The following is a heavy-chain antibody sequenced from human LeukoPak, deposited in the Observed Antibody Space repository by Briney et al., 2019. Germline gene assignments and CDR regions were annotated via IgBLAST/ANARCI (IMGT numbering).Heavy chain of an antibody. Sequence: SQTLSLTCAIFGDSVSMNTAGWNWVRQSPSRGLEWLRSRYYRSKWYSYFARSVSNRITMNPDTSKNQFTLPPNALTPEDTAAYYCARASHGSGSYNNRLGPWGEGTLVTVSS. D-gene: IGHD3-10*01. J-gene: IGHJ5*02. CDR1: GDSVSMNTAG. CDR3: ARASHGSGSYNNRLGP. CDR2: RYYRSKWYS. V-gene: IGHV6-1*01.